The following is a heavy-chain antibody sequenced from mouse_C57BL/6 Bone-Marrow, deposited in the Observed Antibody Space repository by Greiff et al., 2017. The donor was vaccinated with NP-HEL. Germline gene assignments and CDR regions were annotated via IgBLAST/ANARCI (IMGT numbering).Heavy chain of an antibody. D-gene: IGHD1-1*01. V-gene: IGHV1-52*01. CDR2: IDPSDSET. CDR1: GYTFTSYW. J-gene: IGHJ2*01. CDR3: AREGLYYGSSCFDY. Sequence: QVQLQQPGAELVRPGSSVKLSCKASGYTFTSYWMHWVKQRPIQGLEWIGNIDPSDSETHYIQKFKDKATLTVDKSSSTAYMQLSSLTSEDSAVYYCAREGLYYGSSCFDYWGQGTTLTVSS.